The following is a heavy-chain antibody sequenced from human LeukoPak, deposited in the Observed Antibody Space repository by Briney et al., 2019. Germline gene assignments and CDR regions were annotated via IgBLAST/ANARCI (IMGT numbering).Heavy chain of an antibody. Sequence: GGSLRLSCAASGFTFSSYAMNWVRRAPGKGLEWVSAISGSGGSTYFADSVKGRFTISRDNSKNTLYLQMNSLRAEDTAVYYCAKTGVVAATPFQHWGQGTLVTVSS. D-gene: IGHD2-15*01. CDR3: AKTGVVAATPFQH. CDR1: GFTFSSYA. V-gene: IGHV3-23*01. CDR2: ISGSGGST. J-gene: IGHJ1*01.